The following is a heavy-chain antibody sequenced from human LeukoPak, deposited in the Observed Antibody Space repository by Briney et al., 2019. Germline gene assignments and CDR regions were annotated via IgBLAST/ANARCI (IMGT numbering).Heavy chain of an antibody. J-gene: IGHJ6*03. D-gene: IGHD2-2*01. V-gene: IGHV1-69*13. Sequence: SVKVSCKASGGTFSSYAISWVRQAPGQGLEWMGGIIPIFGTANYAQKFQGRVTITADESTSTAYMEMSSLRSEDTAVYYCAREGVVVVRAAKDYYYYYMDVSGKGTTVTVSS. CDR2: IIPIFGTA. CDR1: GGTFSSYA. CDR3: AREGVVVVRAAKDYYYYYMDV.